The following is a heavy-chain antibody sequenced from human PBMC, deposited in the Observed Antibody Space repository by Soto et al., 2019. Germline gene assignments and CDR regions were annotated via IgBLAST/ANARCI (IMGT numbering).Heavy chain of an antibody. Sequence: EVQLVQSGGGLVKPGRSLRLSCVASGFTLSSVWMNWVRQAPGKGLEWVGRIKRNTDGGTTDYAAPVKGRFTIEREGSETTLYLQMNSLKPEDPSVYYCVDLGSGAYINNMEVWCQGTTVTVS. CDR1: GFTLSSVW. V-gene: IGHV3-15*07. D-gene: IGHD2-15*01. CDR3: VDLGSGAYINNMEV. CDR2: IKRNTDGGTT. J-gene: IGHJ6*02.